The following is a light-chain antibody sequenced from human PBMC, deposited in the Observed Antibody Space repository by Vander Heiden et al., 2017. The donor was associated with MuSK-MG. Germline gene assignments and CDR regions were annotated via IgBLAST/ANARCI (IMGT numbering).Light chain of an antibody. CDR2: AAS. V-gene: IGKV1-39*01. Sequence: DIQMTQSPSSLSASAGDRVTNTCRASQSISSYLNWYQQKPGKAPKLLIYAASSLQSGVPSRFSGSGSGTDFTLTISSLKPEDFATYYCQQSYSTPLTCGGGTKVEIK. J-gene: IGKJ4*01. CDR1: QSISSY. CDR3: QQSYSTPLT.